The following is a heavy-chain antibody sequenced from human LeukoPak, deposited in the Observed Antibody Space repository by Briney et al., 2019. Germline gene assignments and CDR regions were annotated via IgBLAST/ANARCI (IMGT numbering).Heavy chain of an antibody. J-gene: IGHJ6*02. Sequence: SETLSLTCTVSGGSISSYYWSWLRQPPGKGREWIGYIYYSGSTNYNPSLKSRVNISVDTSKNRFSLKLSSVTAADTAVYYCARDMVTEYYYGMDVWGQGTTVTVSS. CDR1: GGSISSYY. CDR3: ARDMVTEYYYGMDV. CDR2: IYYSGST. D-gene: IGHD5-18*01. V-gene: IGHV4-59*08.